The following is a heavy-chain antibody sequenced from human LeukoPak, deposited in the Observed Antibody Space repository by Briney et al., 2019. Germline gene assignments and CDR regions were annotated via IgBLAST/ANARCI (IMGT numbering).Heavy chain of an antibody. CDR2: IKQDGSEK. CDR1: GFTFSSYW. D-gene: IGHD3-3*01. J-gene: IGHJ6*03. Sequence: GGSLRLSCAASGFTFSSYWMSWVRQAPGKGLEWVANIKQDGSEKYYVDSVKGRFTISRDNAKNSLYLQMNSLRAEDTAVYYCASDRSVITIFVGNDYYYMDVWGKGTTVTVSS. V-gene: IGHV3-7*01. CDR3: ASDRSVITIFVGNDYYYMDV.